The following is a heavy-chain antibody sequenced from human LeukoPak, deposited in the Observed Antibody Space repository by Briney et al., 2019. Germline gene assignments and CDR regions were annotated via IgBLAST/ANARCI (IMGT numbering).Heavy chain of an antibody. V-gene: IGHV3-48*04. D-gene: IGHD3-22*01. CDR3: ARAHYSYDSNGYYYFDY. Sequence: PGGSLRLSFAASGFTFSSYSMNWVRQAPGKGLEWVSYISSSSSTIYYTDSVKGRFTISRDNAKNSLYLQMNSLRAEDTAVYYCARAHYSYDSNGYYYFDYWGQGTLVTVSS. CDR1: GFTFSSYS. CDR2: ISSSSSTI. J-gene: IGHJ4*02.